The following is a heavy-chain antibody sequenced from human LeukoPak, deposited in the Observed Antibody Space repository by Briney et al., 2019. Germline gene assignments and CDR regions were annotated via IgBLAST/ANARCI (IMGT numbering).Heavy chain of an antibody. V-gene: IGHV3-48*01. CDR3: AREPTTVTPGY. CDR1: GFTFSTYN. J-gene: IGHJ4*02. D-gene: IGHD4-17*01. Sequence: GGSLRLSCAASGFTFSTYNMNWVRQAPGKGLEWVSYISTDSDSIYYADSVKGRFTISRDNAKNSLYLQMNSLRAEDTAVYYCAREPTTVTPGYWGQGTLVTVSS. CDR2: ISTDSDSI.